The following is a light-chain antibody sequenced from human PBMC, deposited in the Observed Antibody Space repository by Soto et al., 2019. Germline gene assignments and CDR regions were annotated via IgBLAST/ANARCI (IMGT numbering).Light chain of an antibody. CDR3: GTWDSSLSVVI. CDR2: DNN. V-gene: IGLV1-51*01. CDR1: SSNIGNNF. Sequence: QSVLTQPPSVSAAPGQKVTMSCSGSSSNIGNNFVSWYQQLPGTAPRLLIYDNNNRPSGIPDRFSGSQSGTSATLAITGLQTGDEADYFCGTWDSSLSVVIFGGGTQLTVL. J-gene: IGLJ2*01.